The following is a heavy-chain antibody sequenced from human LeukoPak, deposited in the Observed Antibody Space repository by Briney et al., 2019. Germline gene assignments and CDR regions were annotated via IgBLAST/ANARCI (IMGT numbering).Heavy chain of an antibody. CDR2: IIPILGIA. J-gene: IGHJ4*02. V-gene: IGHV1-69*04. D-gene: IGHD3-22*01. CDR1: GGTFSSYT. Sequence: ASVKVSCKASGGTFSSYTISWVRQAPGQGLEWMGRIIPILGIANYAQKIQGRVTITADKSTSTAYMELSSLRSEDTAVYYCAREGYYYDSSGYYNSWGQGTLVTVSS. CDR3: AREGYYYDSSGYYNS.